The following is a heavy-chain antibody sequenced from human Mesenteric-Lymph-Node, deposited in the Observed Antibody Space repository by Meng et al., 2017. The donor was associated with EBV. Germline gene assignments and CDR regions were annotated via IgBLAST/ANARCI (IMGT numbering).Heavy chain of an antibody. V-gene: IGHV4-30-4*01. CDR1: GGSTRSGDYY. CDR2: IYDSGST. J-gene: IGHJ5*02. D-gene: IGHD2-15*01. Sequence: HVTLSAVGPGLLKPCLTLSLTWAFFGGSTRSGDYYWSWIRQPQGKGLEWIGYIYDSGSTYYNPSLKNRITMSVDTSKNQFSLKLSYVTVADTAVYYCARDDCTGGSCHSFGWFDPWGQGTLVTVSS. CDR3: ARDDCTGGSCHSFGWFDP.